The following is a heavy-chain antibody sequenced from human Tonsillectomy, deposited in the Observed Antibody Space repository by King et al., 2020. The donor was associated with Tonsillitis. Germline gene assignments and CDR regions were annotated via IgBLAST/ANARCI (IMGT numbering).Heavy chain of an antibody. D-gene: IGHD6-13*01. CDR3: ASSRIAAAGTGSLFGY. CDR2: IIPIFGTA. J-gene: IGHJ4*02. CDR1: GGTFSSYA. Sequence: QLVQSGAEVKKPGSSVKVSCKASGGTFSSYAISWVRQAPGQGLEWMGGIIPIFGTANYAQKFQGRVTITADESTRTAYMGLSSLRSEDTAVYYCASSRIAAAGTGSLFGYWGQGTLVTVSS. V-gene: IGHV1-69*12.